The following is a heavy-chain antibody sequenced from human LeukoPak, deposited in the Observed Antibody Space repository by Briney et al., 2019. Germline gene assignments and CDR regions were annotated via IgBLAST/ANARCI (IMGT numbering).Heavy chain of an antibody. CDR3: TRDRWRQFYFDY. J-gene: IGHJ4*02. CDR1: GFTFGDYA. CDR2: IRSKAYGGTT. D-gene: IGHD5-24*01. Sequence: PGGSLRLSCTASGFTFGDYAMSWFRQAPGKGLEWVGFIRSKAYGGTTEYAASVKGRFTVSRDDSKSIAYLQMNSLTTEDTAVYYCTRDRWRQFYFDYWGQGTPVTVSS. V-gene: IGHV3-49*03.